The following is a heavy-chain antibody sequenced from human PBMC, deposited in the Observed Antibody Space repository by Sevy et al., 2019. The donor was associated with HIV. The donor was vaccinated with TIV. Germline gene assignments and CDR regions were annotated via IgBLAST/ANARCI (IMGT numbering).Heavy chain of an antibody. Sequence: SETLSLTCTVSGDSFSSYFWAWIRQLAGKGLEWIGRINTSGSTNYNPSLKSRVTMSVDTSKSQFSLKVTSLTAADTAIYFCATSNWVTATNGFSKSYYFDYWGQGSLVTVSS. D-gene: IGHD7-27*01. J-gene: IGHJ4*02. CDR2: INTSGST. CDR1: GDSFSSYF. CDR3: ATSNWVTATNGFSKSYYFDY. V-gene: IGHV4-4*07.